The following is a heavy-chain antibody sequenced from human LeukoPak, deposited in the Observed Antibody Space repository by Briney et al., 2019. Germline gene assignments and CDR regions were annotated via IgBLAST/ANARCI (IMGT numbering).Heavy chain of an antibody. CDR2: IYYSGDT. CDR1: GDSISSRSYY. V-gene: IGHV4-39*01. D-gene: IGHD4-23*01. J-gene: IGHJ4*02. Sequence: EPADTLSLTCTVSGDSISSRSYYWGWIRQPPGKGLEWIGIIYYSGDTYYNPSLKSRVSISVDTSKNQFSLKLTSVTAADTAVYFCARHDPVVTSFYWGQGTLVTVSS. CDR3: ARHDPVVTSFY.